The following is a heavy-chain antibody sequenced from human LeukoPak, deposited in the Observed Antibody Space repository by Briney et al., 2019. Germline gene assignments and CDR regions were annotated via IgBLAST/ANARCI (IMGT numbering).Heavy chain of an antibody. CDR2: IYYSGST. V-gene: IGHV4-39*01. D-gene: IGHD3-16*01. Sequence: KPSETLSLTCTVSGGSISSSSYYWGWIRQPPGKGLEWIGSIYYSGSTYYNPSLKSRVTISVDTSKNQFSLKLSSVTAADTAVYYCARHSTGGQYWYFDLWGRGTLVTVSS. CDR1: GGSISSSSYY. J-gene: IGHJ2*01. CDR3: ARHSTGGQYWYFDL.